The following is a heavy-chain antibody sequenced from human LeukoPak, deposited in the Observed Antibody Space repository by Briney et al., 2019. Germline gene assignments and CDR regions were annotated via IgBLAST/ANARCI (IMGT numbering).Heavy chain of an antibody. V-gene: IGHV3-23*01. CDR1: GFTFSSYA. Sequence: PGGSLRLSCAASGFTFSSYAMSWVRQAPGKGLEWVSSISGSGSGGSTYYADSVKGRFTVSRDNAKNSLYLQMNSLRAEDTAVYYCARETDSTLFDYWGQGTLVTVSS. D-gene: IGHD2-2*01. CDR2: ISGSGSGGST. CDR3: ARETDSTLFDY. J-gene: IGHJ4*02.